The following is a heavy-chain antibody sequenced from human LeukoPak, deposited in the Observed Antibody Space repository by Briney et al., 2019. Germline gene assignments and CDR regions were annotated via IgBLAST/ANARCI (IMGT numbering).Heavy chain of an antibody. CDR2: ISSSGSTI. D-gene: IGHD2-15*01. J-gene: IGHJ3*02. V-gene: IGHV3-11*01. CDR3: AREIVVVAKGMPNAFDI. CDR1: GFTFSDYY. Sequence: GGSLRLSCAASGFTFSDYYMSWIRQAPGKGLEWVSYISSSGSTIYYADSVKGRFTISRDNAKNSLYLQMNSLRAEDTAVYYCAREIVVVAKGMPNAFDIWGQGTMVTVSS.